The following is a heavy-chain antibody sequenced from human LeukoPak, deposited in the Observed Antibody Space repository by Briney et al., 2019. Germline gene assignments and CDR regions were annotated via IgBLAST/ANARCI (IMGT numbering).Heavy chain of an antibody. CDR1: GFILSTSE. CDR2: IASDGTT. CDR3: AKAILTGYYRGYFDY. V-gene: IGHV3-23*01. D-gene: IGHD3-9*01. Sequence: GGSLRLSCVASGFILSTSEMNWVRQAPGKGLEWVSFIASDGTTYYADSVKGRFTISRDNSKNTLYLQMNSLRAEDTAVYYCAKAILTGYYRGYFDYWGQGTLVTVSS. J-gene: IGHJ4*02.